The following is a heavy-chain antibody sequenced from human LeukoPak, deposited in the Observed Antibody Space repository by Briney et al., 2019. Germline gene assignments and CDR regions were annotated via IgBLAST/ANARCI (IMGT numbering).Heavy chain of an antibody. Sequence: GGSLRLSCAASGFTFSSYAMSWVRQAPGKGLEWVSAISGSGGSTYYADSVKGRFTISRDNSKNTLYLQMNSLRAEDTAVYYFAKDQRITMIVVARNAFDIWGQGTMVTVSS. CDR3: AKDQRITMIVVARNAFDI. V-gene: IGHV3-23*01. J-gene: IGHJ3*02. CDR2: ISGSGGST. CDR1: GFTFSSYA. D-gene: IGHD3-22*01.